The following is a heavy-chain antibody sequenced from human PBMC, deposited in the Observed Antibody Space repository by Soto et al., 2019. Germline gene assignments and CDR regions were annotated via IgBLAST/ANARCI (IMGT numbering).Heavy chain of an antibody. J-gene: IGHJ5*02. CDR3: ARVTDYYDSSGYYYPWFDP. D-gene: IGHD3-22*01. CDR2: IYYSGST. Sequence: PXETLSLPWTVSGGSISSGDYYWSWIRQHPGKGLEWIGYIYYSGSTYYNPSLKSRVTISVDTSKNQFSLKLSSVTAADTAVYYCARVTDYYDSSGYYYPWFDPWGHGTLVTVSS. CDR1: GGSISSGDYY. V-gene: IGHV4-31*02.